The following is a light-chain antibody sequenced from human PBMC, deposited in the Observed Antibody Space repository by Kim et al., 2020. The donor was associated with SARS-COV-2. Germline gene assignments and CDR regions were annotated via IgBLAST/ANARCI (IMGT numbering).Light chain of an antibody. Sequence: DIQMTQSPSSLSASVGDRVTITCRASQSISNYVNWYQQKPGKAPKVLIFGASSLQSGVPSRFSGSGSGTDFTLTITSLQPEDFATYYCQQSASSPRTFGQGTKVDIK. V-gene: IGKV1-39*01. CDR1: QSISNY. CDR2: GAS. J-gene: IGKJ1*01. CDR3: QQSASSPRT.